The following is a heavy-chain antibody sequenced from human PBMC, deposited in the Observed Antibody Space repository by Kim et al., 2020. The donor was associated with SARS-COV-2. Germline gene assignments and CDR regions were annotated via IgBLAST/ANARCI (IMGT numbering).Heavy chain of an antibody. CDR2: ISYDGSNK. V-gene: IGHV3-30-3*01. D-gene: IGHD6-6*01. J-gene: IGHJ4*02. CDR1: GFTFSSYA. Sequence: GGSLRLSCAASGFTFSSYAMHWVRQAPGKGLEWVAVISYDGSNKYYADSVKGRFTISRDNSKNTLYLQMNSLRAEDTAVYYCARVRVSEYSSSRAFDYWGQGTLVTVSS. CDR3: ARVRVSEYSSSRAFDY.